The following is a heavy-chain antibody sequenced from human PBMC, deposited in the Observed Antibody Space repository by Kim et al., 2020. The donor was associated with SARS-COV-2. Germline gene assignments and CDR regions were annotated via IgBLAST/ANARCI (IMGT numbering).Heavy chain of an antibody. CDR1: GYTFTSYD. J-gene: IGHJ4*02. CDR3: ASWTAAGILDRPFGY. Sequence: ASVTVSCKASGYTFTSYDINWVRQATGQGLEWMGWMNPNSGNTGHAQKFQGRVTLTRNTSISTAYMELSSLRSEDTAVYYCASWTAAGILDRPFGYWGQGTLITVSS. V-gene: IGHV1-8*01. D-gene: IGHD6-13*01. CDR2: MNPNSGNT.